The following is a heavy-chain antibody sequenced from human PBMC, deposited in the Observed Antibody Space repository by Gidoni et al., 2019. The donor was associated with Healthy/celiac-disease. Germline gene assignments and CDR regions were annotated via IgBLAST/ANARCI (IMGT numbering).Heavy chain of an antibody. Sequence: QVQLQESGPGLVKPSQTLSLTCTAPVGSISSGSYYWSWIRQPAGKGLEWIGRIYTSGSTNYNPSRKSRVTISVDTSKNQFSLKLSSVTAADTAVYYGARGSYYYDSSGYYSSSDYYYYGMDVWGQGTTVTVSS. D-gene: IGHD3-22*01. CDR2: IYTSGST. J-gene: IGHJ6*02. V-gene: IGHV4-61*02. CDR3: ARGSYYYDSSGYYSSSDYYYYGMDV. CDR1: VGSISSGSYY.